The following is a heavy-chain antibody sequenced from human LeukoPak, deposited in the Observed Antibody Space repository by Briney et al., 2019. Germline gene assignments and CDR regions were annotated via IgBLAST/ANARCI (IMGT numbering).Heavy chain of an antibody. J-gene: IGHJ3*02. Sequence: ASVKASCKASGYTFTKYGISWVRQAPGQGLEWVGWISTYNGNRNYAQKVQARVTVTTDTSTSTVYMELRSLRSDDTAVYYCARVYDSTGDIDSFDIWGQGSMVTVSS. CDR1: GYTFTKYG. V-gene: IGHV1-18*01. CDR2: ISTYNGNR. CDR3: ARVYDSTGDIDSFDI. D-gene: IGHD3-22*01.